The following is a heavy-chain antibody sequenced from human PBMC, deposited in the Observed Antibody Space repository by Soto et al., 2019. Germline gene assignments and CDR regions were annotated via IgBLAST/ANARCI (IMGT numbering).Heavy chain of an antibody. J-gene: IGHJ5*02. CDR3: AKLVTAIRNWFDP. CDR1: GFTFSSYW. CDR2: IKQDGSEK. V-gene: IGHV3-7*03. Sequence: GGPLRLSCSASGFTFSSYWMVWVRQAPGKGLEWVANIKQDGSEKYYVDSVKGRFTISRDNAKNSLYLQMNSLRAEDTAVYYCAKLVTAIRNWFDPWGQGTLVTVSS. D-gene: IGHD2-21*02.